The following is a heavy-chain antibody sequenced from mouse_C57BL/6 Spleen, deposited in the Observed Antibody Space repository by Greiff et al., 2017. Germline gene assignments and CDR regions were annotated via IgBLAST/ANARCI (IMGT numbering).Heavy chain of an antibody. CDR3: ASITTRFAY. CDR1: GYSFTGYY. J-gene: IGHJ3*01. V-gene: IGHV1-42*01. CDR2: INPSTGGT. Sequence: VQLQQSGPELVKPGASVKISCKASGYSFTGYYMNWVKQSPEKSLEWIGEINPSTGGTTYNQKFKAKATLTVDKSSSTAYMQLSSLTSEDSAVYYCASITTRFAYWGQGTLVTVSA. D-gene: IGHD1-1*01.